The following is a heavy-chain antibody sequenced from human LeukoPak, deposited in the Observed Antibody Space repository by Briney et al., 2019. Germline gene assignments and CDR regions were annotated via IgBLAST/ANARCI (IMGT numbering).Heavy chain of an antibody. J-gene: IGHJ3*02. CDR2: IYPGDSDT. CDR3: ARRAAAGYDAFDI. D-gene: IGHD6-13*01. Sequence: GESLKISCKGSGYRFTSYWIGWVRQMPGKGLEWMGIIYPGDSDTRYSPSFQGQVTISANKSISTAYLQWSSLKASDTAMYYCARRAAAGYDAFDIWGQGTMVTVSS. CDR1: GYRFTSYW. V-gene: IGHV5-51*01.